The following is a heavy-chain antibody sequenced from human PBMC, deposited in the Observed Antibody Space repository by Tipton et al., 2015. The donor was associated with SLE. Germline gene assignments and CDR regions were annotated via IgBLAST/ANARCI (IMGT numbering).Heavy chain of an antibody. Sequence: SLRLSCAASGFTYSGYAMHWVRQAPGKGLEWVAFIRADGSNEDYADPVKGRFTISRDNSKNTLYLQMNLLSGEDTAVYYCAGGTGAYVDDLGQGTLVTDSS. V-gene: IGHV3-30*02. CDR2: IRADGSNE. D-gene: IGHD3-16*01. J-gene: IGHJ4*02. CDR1: GFTYSGYA. CDR3: AGGTGAYVDD.